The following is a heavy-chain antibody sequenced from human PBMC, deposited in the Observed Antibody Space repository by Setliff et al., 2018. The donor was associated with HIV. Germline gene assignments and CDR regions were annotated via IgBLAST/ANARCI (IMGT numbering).Heavy chain of an antibody. CDR3: ARGGNNWKGYWFDP. J-gene: IGHJ5*02. CDR2: IYYSGTT. D-gene: IGHD1-1*01. Sequence: PSETLSLTCTVSGGSISSGSYYWSWIRQPPGKGLEWIGSIYYSGTTYYSPSLKSRVSMSVDTSENQFSLQLNSVTPEDTAVYYCARGGNNWKGYWFDPWGQGTLVTVSS. V-gene: IGHV4-39*07. CDR1: GGSISSGSYY.